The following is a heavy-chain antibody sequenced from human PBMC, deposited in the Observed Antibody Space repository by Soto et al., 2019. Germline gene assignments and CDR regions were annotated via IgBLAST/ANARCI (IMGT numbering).Heavy chain of an antibody. Sequence: GGSLRLSCAASGFTFSSYWMIWVRQAPGKGLEWVANIKQDGSEKYYVDSVKGRFTISRDNAKNSLYLQMNSLRAEDTAVYYCARSIAARLNWFDPWGQGTLVTGSS. CDR2: IKQDGSEK. CDR3: ARSIAARLNWFDP. D-gene: IGHD6-6*01. V-gene: IGHV3-7*01. CDR1: GFTFSSYW. J-gene: IGHJ5*02.